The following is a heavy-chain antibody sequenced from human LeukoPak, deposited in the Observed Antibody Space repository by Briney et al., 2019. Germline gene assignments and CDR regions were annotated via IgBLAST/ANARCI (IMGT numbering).Heavy chain of an antibody. CDR3: ARDGTDYGMDV. D-gene: IGHD6-13*01. V-gene: IGHV4-4*07. CDR2: IYTSGST. Sequence: PSETLSLTCTVSGGSINTNYWSWIRQPAGKGLEWIGRIYTSGSTNYNPSLKSRVTISVDTSKNQFSLKLSSVTAADTAVYYCARDGTDYGMDVWGQGTTVTVSS. CDR1: GGSINTNY. J-gene: IGHJ6*02.